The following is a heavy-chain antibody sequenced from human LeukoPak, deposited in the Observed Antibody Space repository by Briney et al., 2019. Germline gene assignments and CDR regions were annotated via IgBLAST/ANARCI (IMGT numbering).Heavy chain of an antibody. D-gene: IGHD6-6*01. CDR3: ARDRSSSSSEFDY. V-gene: IGHV1-18*01. CDR2: ISAYNGNT. CDR1: GYTFTSYG. Sequence: ASVKVSCKASGYTFTSYGISWVRQAPGQGLEWMGWISAYNGNTNYAQKFQRRVTITADESTSTAYMELSSLRSEDTAVYYCARDRSSSSSEFDYWGQGTLVTVSS. J-gene: IGHJ4*02.